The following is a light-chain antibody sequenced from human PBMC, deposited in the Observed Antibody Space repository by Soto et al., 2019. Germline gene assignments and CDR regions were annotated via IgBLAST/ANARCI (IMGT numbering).Light chain of an antibody. CDR2: DAA. CDR1: QDIGTF. Sequence: DIQMTQSPSPLSASVGDRVTISCQASQDIGTFLNWYQQTSGKAPRLRIYDAAHLETVVSSRFSGRGSGTYFTFTISSLQPEDVATYYCQQFQSAPYTFGQVTKLEIK. CDR3: QQFQSAPYT. V-gene: IGKV1-33*01. J-gene: IGKJ2*01.